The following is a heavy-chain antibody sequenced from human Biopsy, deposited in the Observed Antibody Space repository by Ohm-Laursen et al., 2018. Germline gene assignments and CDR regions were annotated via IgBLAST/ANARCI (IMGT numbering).Heavy chain of an antibody. CDR1: GYTFTGYH. CDR3: TRGGSYYDSLAYYYWFDP. D-gene: IGHD3-22*01. CDR2: INAKTGDT. V-gene: IGHV1-2*02. J-gene: IGHJ5*02. Sequence: ASVKVSCKASGYTFTGYHVHWVRQAPGQGLEWMGWINAKTGDTNYAQKFQGRVTMTRDTSISTAYVDLSSLRSDDTAVYYCTRGGSYYDSLAYYYWFDPWGQGTLVTVSS.